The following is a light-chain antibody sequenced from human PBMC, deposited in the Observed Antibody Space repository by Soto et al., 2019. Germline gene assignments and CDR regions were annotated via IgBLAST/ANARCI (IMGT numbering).Light chain of an antibody. Sequence: EIVMTQSPATLSVSPGERATLSCRPSQSVSGNLAWYQQKPGQAPRLLIYGASTRATGIPARFSGSGSGTEFTLTISSLQSEDFAVYYCQQYNNWPPYTFGQGTKLEIK. J-gene: IGKJ2*01. CDR2: GAS. CDR3: QQYNNWPPYT. V-gene: IGKV3-15*01. CDR1: QSVSGN.